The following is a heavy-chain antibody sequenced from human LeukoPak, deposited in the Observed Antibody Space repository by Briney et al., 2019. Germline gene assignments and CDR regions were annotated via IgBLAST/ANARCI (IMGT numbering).Heavy chain of an antibody. Sequence: GRSLRLSCAASGFTFSSYAMHWVRQAPGKGLEWVAVISYDGSNKYYADSVKGRFTISRDNSKNTLYLQMNSLRAEDTAVYYCAKLSIAVAGVDYWGQGTLVTVSS. V-gene: IGHV3-30*04. D-gene: IGHD6-19*01. CDR3: AKLSIAVAGVDY. J-gene: IGHJ4*02. CDR1: GFTFSSYA. CDR2: ISYDGSNK.